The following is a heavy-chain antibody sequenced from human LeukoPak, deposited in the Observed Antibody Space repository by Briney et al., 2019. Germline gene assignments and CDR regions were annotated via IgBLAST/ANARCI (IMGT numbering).Heavy chain of an antibody. V-gene: IGHV4-31*03. Sequence: SETLSLTCTVSGGSISSDAYYWSWIRQHPEKGLEWIGFIYYSGSTYYKTSLKSRVTISIDTSKNQFSLKLSSVTAADTAVYYCVGLGSSWYRSLDSWGQGTLVTVSS. D-gene: IGHD6-13*01. CDR2: IYYSGST. J-gene: IGHJ4*02. CDR3: VGLGSSWYRSLDS. CDR1: GGSISSDAYY.